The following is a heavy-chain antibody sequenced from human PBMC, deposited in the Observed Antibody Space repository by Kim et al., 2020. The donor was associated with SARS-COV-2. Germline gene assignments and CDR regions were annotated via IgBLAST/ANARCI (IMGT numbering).Heavy chain of an antibody. Sequence: SETLSLTCTVSGGSISSSSYYWGWIRQPPGKGLEWIGSIYYSGSTYYNPSLKSRVTISVDTSKNQFSLKLSSVTAADTAVYYCARGVAALYYDDFDIWGQGTMVTVSS. V-gene: IGHV4-39*01. D-gene: IGHD6-6*01. CDR2: IYYSGST. CDR1: GGSISSSSYY. CDR3: ARGVAALYYDDFDI. J-gene: IGHJ3*02.